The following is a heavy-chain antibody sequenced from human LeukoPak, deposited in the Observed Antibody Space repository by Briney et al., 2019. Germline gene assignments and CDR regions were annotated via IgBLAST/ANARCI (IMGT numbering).Heavy chain of an antibody. D-gene: IGHD3-22*01. V-gene: IGHV3-53*04. CDR2: IYSGGST. CDR1: GFTVSSNY. Sequence: GGSLRLSCAASGFTVSSNYMSWVRQAPGKGLEWVSVIYSGGSTYYADSVKGRFTISRHNSKNTLYLQMNSLRAEDTAVYYCARDRGVGFSDSSGYYWDDAFGIWGQGTMVTVSS. CDR3: ARDRGVGFSDSSGYYWDDAFGI. J-gene: IGHJ3*02.